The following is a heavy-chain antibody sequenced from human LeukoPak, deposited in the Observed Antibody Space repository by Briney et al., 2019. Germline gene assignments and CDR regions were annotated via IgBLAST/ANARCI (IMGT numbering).Heavy chain of an antibody. CDR3: AKDRQWLASPYMDV. V-gene: IGHV3-43*02. D-gene: IGHD6-19*01. Sequence: GGSLRLSCAASGFTFDDYAMHWVRQAPGKGLEWVSLISGDGGSTYYADSVKGRSTISRDNSKNSLYLQMNSLRTEDTALYYCAKDRQWLASPYMDVWGKGTTVTVSS. J-gene: IGHJ6*03. CDR1: GFTFDDYA. CDR2: ISGDGGST.